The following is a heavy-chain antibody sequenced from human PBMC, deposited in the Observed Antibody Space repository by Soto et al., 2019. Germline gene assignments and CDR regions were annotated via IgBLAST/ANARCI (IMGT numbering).Heavy chain of an antibody. J-gene: IGHJ6*02. CDR3: ARDRTTSTSFGVSLPYGMDV. D-gene: IGHD3-3*01. Sequence: SEPLSLICTVPGGSISSYYWSWIRPPAGKGLECIGRFYASGSTNYNPSLKSRVPMSVDTSKNQFSLKLRSVTAADTAVYYCARDRTTSTSFGVSLPYGMDVWGQGTTDTV. CDR1: GGSISSYY. V-gene: IGHV4-4*07. CDR2: FYASGST.